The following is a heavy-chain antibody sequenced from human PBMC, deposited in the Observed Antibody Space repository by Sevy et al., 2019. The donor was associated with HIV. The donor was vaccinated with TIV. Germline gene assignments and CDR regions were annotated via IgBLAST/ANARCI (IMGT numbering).Heavy chain of an antibody. CDR3: ARAYCSSGSCYSLAY. CDR1: GYTFTSYR. J-gene: IGHJ4*02. D-gene: IGHD2-15*01. CDR2: ISPFNGDT. V-gene: IGHV1-18*01. Sequence: ASVKVSCQASGYTFTSYRIYWVRQAPGQGLEWMGWISPFNGDTNYAQKLQGRVTMITDTSTNTAYMEMRSLRSDETAVYYCARAYCSSGSCYSLAYWGQGTLVTVSS.